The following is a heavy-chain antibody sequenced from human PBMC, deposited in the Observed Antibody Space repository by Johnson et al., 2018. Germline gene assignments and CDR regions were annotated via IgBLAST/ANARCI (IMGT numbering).Heavy chain of an antibody. CDR3: ARRSDSSGYYYLDAFDI. CDR2: IYPGDSDT. D-gene: IGHD3-22*01. CDR1: GYSFTSYW. V-gene: IGHV5-51*01. J-gene: IGHJ3*02. Sequence: VQLVQSGAEVKKPGESLKISCKGSGYSFTSYWIGWVRQMPGKGLEWMGIIYPGDSDTRYSPSFQGQVTISADKSISTAYLQWSSLKASDTAMYYCARRSDSSGYYYLDAFDIWGQGTMVTVSS.